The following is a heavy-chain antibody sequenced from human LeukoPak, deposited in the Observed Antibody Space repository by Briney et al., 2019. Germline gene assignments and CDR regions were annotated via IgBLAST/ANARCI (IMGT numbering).Heavy chain of an antibody. D-gene: IGHD6-19*01. J-gene: IGHJ5*02. CDR2: FNREDDEA. Sequence: GASVKVSCNISGYTLTDFSMHWVRQAPGKGLEWMGGFNREDDEAIYAPHFQGRVTVTEDTSTDTAYMELSSLRSEDTAVYYCARLGVAGSSGWYFDPWGQGTLVTVSS. CDR3: ARLGVAGSSGWYFDP. V-gene: IGHV1-24*01. CDR1: GYTLTDFS.